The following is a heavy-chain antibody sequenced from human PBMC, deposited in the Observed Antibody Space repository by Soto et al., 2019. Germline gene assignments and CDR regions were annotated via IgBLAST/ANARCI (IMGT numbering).Heavy chain of an antibody. D-gene: IGHD1-1*01. CDR1: GYTFSDYY. CDR3: AREPATAKPEGVDF. CDR2: INPNSGGT. J-gene: IGHJ4*02. Sequence: ASVKVSCKASGYTFSDYYIHWVRQAPGQGLEWMGWINPNSGGTKYAPKFQGGVTMTRDTSSTTAYMELSRLRSGDTAVYYCAREPATAKPEGVDFWGQGTLVTVSS. V-gene: IGHV1-2*02.